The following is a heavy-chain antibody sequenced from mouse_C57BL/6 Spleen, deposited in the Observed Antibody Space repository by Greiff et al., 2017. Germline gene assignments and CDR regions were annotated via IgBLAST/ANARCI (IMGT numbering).Heavy chain of an antibody. CDR1: GYTFTDYY. Sequence: VQLQQSGAELVRPGASVKLSCKASGYTFTDYYINWVKQRPGQGLEWIARIYPGSGNTYYNEKFKGKATLTAEKSSSTAYMQLSSLTSEDSAVYVCARDYYGSNYWGQGTTLTVSS. J-gene: IGHJ2*01. V-gene: IGHV1-76*01. CDR3: ARDYYGSNY. CDR2: IYPGSGNT. D-gene: IGHD1-1*01.